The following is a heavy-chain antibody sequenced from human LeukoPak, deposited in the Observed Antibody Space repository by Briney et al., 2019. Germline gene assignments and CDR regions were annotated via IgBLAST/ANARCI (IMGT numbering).Heavy chain of an antibody. CDR1: GFTFSSYS. D-gene: IGHD3-10*01. CDR2: ISDSGDST. V-gene: IGHV3-23*01. Sequence: GGSLRLSCAASGFTFSSYSMTWVRQTPGKGLEWVSGISDSGDSTCYADSVKGRFTISRDNSRNTLYLEMNSLRAEDTAVYYCTKWSGFGNDWGQGTLVTVSS. J-gene: IGHJ4*02. CDR3: TKWSGFGND.